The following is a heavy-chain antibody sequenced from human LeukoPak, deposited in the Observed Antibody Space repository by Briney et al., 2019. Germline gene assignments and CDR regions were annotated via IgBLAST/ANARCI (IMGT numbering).Heavy chain of an antibody. CDR1: GFTFSGSA. CDR2: IRSKANSYAT. CDR3: TRLSPRYSYGGSGDY. Sequence: GGSLKLSCAASGFTFSGSAMHRVRQASGKGLEWVGRIRSKANSYATAYAASVKGRFTISRDDSKNTAYLQMNSLKTEDTAVYYCTRLSPRYSYGGSGDYWGQGTLVTVSS. J-gene: IGHJ4*02. V-gene: IGHV3-73*01. D-gene: IGHD5-18*01.